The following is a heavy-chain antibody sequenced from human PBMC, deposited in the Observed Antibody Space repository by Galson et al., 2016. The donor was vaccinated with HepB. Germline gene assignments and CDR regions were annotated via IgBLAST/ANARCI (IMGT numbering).Heavy chain of an antibody. J-gene: IGHJ4*02. CDR1: GFTFSDAY. Sequence: SLRLSCAASGFTFSDAYMGWVRQAPGKGLVWVSRINPEGIGIYTLYADYVKGRFTISRDNAKNTLYLDMTSLRADDTGVYYCARDLNWKLFDYWGQGNLVTVSP. V-gene: IGHV3-74*01. CDR3: ARDLNWKLFDY. D-gene: IGHD1-1*01. CDR2: INPEGIGIYT.